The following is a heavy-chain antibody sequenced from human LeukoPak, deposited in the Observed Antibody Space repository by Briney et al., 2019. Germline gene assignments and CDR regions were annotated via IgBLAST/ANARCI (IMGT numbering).Heavy chain of an antibody. J-gene: IGHJ4*02. CDR3: ARPYDSNRDHSGYGY. D-gene: IGHD5-12*01. CDR2: INQDGSEE. CDR1: GFTFSAYN. V-gene: IGHV3-7*02. Sequence: GGSLRLSCAASGFTFSAYNMNWVRQAPGKGLEWVANINQDGSEEYYVDSVRGRFTISRDNAKNSLYLQMNSLRAEDTAVYYCARPYDSNRDHSGYGYWGRGTLVTVSS.